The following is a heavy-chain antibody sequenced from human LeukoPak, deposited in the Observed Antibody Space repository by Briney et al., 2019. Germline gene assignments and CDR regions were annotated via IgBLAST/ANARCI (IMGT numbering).Heavy chain of an antibody. Sequence: ASVKVSCKASGYTFTGYYMHWVRQAPGQGLEWMGWINPNSGGTNYAQKFQGRVTMTRDTSISTAYMELSRLRSDDTAVYYCARDIRQDQLPLGYFDYWGQGTLVTVSS. D-gene: IGHD2-2*01. CDR2: INPNSGGT. CDR3: ARDIRQDQLPLGYFDY. V-gene: IGHV1-2*02. CDR1: GYTFTGYY. J-gene: IGHJ4*02.